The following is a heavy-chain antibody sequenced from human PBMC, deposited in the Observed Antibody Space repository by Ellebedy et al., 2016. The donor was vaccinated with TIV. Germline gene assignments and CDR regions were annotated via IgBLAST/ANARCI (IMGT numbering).Heavy chain of an antibody. CDR2: INHSGST. J-gene: IGHJ4*02. CDR1: GGSFSGYY. V-gene: IGHV4-34*01. CDR3: ASWATALWFGPGGFDY. D-gene: IGHD3-10*01. Sequence: SETLSLXXAVYGGSFSGYYWSWIRQPPGKGLEWIGEINHSGSTNYNPSLKSRVTISVDTSKNQFSLKLSSVTAADTAVYYCASWATALWFGPGGFDYWGQGTLVTVSS.